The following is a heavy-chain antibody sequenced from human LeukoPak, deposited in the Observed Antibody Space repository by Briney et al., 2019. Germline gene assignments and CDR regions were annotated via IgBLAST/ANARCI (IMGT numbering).Heavy chain of an antibody. J-gene: IGHJ3*02. CDR1: GDTFNTYT. V-gene: IGHV1-69*04. D-gene: IGHD2-2*02. CDR2: IIPILGIA. Sequence: ASVKVSCKASGDTFNTYTISWVRQAPGQGLEWMGTIIPILGIANYAQKFQGRVTITADKSTTTAYMELSSLRSEDTAVYYCARDCSSTNCYNAFDIWGQGTLVTVS. CDR3: ARDCSSTNCYNAFDI.